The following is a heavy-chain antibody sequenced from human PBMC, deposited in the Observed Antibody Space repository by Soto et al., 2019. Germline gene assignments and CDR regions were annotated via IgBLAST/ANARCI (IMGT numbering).Heavy chain of an antibody. CDR1: GYTFTSYA. Sequence: SVKVSCRASGYTFTSYAMHWVRQAPGQRLGWMGWINAGNGNTKYSQKFQGRVTITTDTSASTAYMELSSLRSEDTAVYYCALTSSGGAIAEYFHHRGQGTMVTSPQ. CDR2: INAGNGNT. CDR3: ALTSSGGAIAEYFHH. J-gene: IGHJ1*01. V-gene: IGHV1-3*01. D-gene: IGHD6-19*01.